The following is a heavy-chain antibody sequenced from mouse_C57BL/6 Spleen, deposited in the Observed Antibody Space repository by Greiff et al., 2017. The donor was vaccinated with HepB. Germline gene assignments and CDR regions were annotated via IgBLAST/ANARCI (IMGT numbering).Heavy chain of an antibody. D-gene: IGHD2-12*01. J-gene: IGHJ2*01. CDR3: ARRALHSLYYVDY. CDR2: IYPSDSET. CDR1: GYTFTSYW. V-gene: IGHV1-61*01. Sequence: QVQLQQPGAELVRPGSSVKLSCKASGYTFTSYWMDWVKQRPGQGLEWIGNIYPSDSETPYNQKFKDKATLTVAKSSSTAYMQLSSLTSEDSAVYYCARRALHSLYYVDYWGQGTTLTVSS.